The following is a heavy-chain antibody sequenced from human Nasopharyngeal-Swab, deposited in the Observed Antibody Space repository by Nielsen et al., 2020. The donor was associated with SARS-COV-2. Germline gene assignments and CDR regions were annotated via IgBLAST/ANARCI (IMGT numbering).Heavy chain of an antibody. D-gene: IGHD5-12*01. CDR3: AKSSGSGYDANSFDF. J-gene: IGHJ4*02. Sequence: GESLKISCQGSWYSFANYWIGWVRQMPGKGLECMGNIYPGDSDTRYSPSFHGQVTISADRSTSTTYLHLSSLKASDTAMYYCAKSSGSGYDANSFDFWGQGTLVTVSS. V-gene: IGHV5-51*01. CDR1: WYSFANYW. CDR2: IYPGDSDT.